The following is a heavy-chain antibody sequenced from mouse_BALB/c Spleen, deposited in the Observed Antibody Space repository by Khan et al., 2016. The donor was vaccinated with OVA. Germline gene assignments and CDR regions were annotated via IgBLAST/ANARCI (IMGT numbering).Heavy chain of an antibody. CDR3: TRDRIDY. CDR1: GYTFTTYW. Sequence: QVQLKQSGAELAKPGASVKMSCKASGYTFTTYWMYWVKQRPGQGLEWIGYIIPTSGYTDYNEKFKDRATLSADKSSSTAYMQLSSLTSEDSAVYYCTRDRIDYWGQGTTLTVSS. CDR2: IIPTSGYT. J-gene: IGHJ2*01. V-gene: IGHV1-7*01.